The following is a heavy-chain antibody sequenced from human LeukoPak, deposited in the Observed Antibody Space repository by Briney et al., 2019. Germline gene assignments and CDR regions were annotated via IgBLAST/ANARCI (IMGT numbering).Heavy chain of an antibody. J-gene: IGHJ5*02. D-gene: IGHD2-15*01. Sequence: ASVKVSCKASGYTFTGYYMHWVRQAPGQGLEWMGWINPNSGGTNYAQKFQGRVTMTRDTSISTAYMELSRLRSDDTAVYYCARADIVVVVAPNWFDPWGQGTLVTASS. CDR1: GYTFTGYY. V-gene: IGHV1-2*02. CDR3: ARADIVVVVAPNWFDP. CDR2: INPNSGGT.